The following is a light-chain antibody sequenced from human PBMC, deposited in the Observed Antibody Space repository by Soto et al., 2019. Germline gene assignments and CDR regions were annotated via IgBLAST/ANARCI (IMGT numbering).Light chain of an antibody. Sequence: EIVLTHSPATLSLSPGERATLSFSASPSVTNYLAWYQQKPGQAPRLLIYDACNRATGIPPRFSGSGSGTDFTLTISSLEPEDSAVYYCQQRHMWPITFGQGTRLEIK. V-gene: IGKV3-11*01. CDR1: PSVTNY. CDR2: DAC. J-gene: IGKJ5*01. CDR3: QQRHMWPIT.